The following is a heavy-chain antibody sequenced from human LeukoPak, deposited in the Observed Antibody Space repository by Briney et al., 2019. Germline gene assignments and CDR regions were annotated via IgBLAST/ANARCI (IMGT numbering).Heavy chain of an antibody. D-gene: IGHD3-3*01. CDR3: ARGSGSYDFWSGLDY. J-gene: IGHJ4*02. Sequence: ASVKVSCKASGYTFTSYGISWVRRAPGQGLEWMGWISAYNGNTNYAQKFQGRVTITADESTSTAYMELSSLRSEDTAVYYCARGSGSYDFWSGLDYWGQGTLVTVSS. CDR1: GYTFTSYG. V-gene: IGHV1-18*01. CDR2: ISAYNGNT.